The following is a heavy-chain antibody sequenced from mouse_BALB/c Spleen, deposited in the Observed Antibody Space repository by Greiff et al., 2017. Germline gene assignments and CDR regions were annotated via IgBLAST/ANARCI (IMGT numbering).Heavy chain of an antibody. CDR3: ARDRGSSFDY. D-gene: IGHD1-1*01. Sequence: EVKVVESGGGLVQPGGSLRLSCATSGFTFTDYYMSWVRQPPGKALEWLGFIRNKANGYTTEYSASVKGRFTISRDNSQSILYLQMNTLRAEDSATYYCARDRGSSFDYWGQGTTLTVSS. CDR2: IRNKANGYTT. CDR1: GFTFTDYY. J-gene: IGHJ2*01. V-gene: IGHV7-3*02.